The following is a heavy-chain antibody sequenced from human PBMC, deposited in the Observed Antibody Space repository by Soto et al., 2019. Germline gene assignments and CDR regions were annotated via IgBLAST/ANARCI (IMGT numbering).Heavy chain of an antibody. J-gene: IGHJ5*02. V-gene: IGHV4-39*01. Sequence: PSETLSLTCTVSGGSITSSSYYWGWIRQPPGRGLEWIGSIYYSGSTYYNPSLKSRVTISVDTSKNQFSLKLSSVTAADTAVYYCATQEVGGTYVYTFDPWGQGTLVTVSS. D-gene: IGHD1-26*01. CDR2: IYYSGST. CDR1: GGSITSSSYY. CDR3: ATQEVGGTYVYTFDP.